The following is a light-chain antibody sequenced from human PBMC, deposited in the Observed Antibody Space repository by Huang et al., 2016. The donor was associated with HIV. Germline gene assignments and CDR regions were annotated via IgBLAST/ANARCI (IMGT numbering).Light chain of an antibody. V-gene: IGKV1-39*01. J-gene: IGKJ4*01. CDR3: QQSRSLPRT. CDR2: AAS. CDR1: ENIVYS. Sequence: DIQLTQSPSSLSASVGDGITLTCRASENIVYSLSWFRQRPGRAPEALIYAASRLHSGVPSKFSASGSGTNFTLSIDGLGPEDFATYYCQQSRSLPRTYGGGTKVDI.